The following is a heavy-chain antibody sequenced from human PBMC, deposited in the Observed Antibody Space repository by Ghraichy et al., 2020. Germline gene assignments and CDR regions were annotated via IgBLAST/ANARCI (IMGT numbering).Heavy chain of an antibody. CDR2: IYYSGST. V-gene: IGHV4-31*03. J-gene: IGHJ6*02. Sequence: SQTLSLTCTVSGGSISSGGYYWSWIRQHPGKGLEWIGYIYYSGSTYYNPSLKSRVTISVDTSKNQFSLKLSSVTAADTAVYYGARGGYYGSGSYSGYLHYYYGMDVWGQGTTVTISS. CDR1: GGSISSGGYY. D-gene: IGHD3-10*01. CDR3: ARGGYYGSGSYSGYLHYYYGMDV.